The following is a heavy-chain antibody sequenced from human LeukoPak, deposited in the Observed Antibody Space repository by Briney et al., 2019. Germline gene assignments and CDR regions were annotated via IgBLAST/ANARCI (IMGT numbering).Heavy chain of an antibody. Sequence: GGSLRLSCAASGFTFSNAWMNWVRQAPGKGLEWVGRIKSKTDGGTTDYAVPLKGRFTISRDDSNNTLYLQMNSLKTEDTALYYCGANSAAAGYYGMDVWGQGTTVTVSS. D-gene: IGHD6-13*01. CDR1: GFTFSNAW. J-gene: IGHJ6*02. V-gene: IGHV3-15*01. CDR3: GANSAAAGYYGMDV. CDR2: IKSKTDGGTT.